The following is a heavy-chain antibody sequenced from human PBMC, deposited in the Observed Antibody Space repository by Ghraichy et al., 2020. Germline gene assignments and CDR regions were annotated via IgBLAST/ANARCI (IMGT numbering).Heavy chain of an antibody. CDR2: IYYSGST. CDR3: ARQLLPTRIFDLGGWLDP. J-gene: IGHJ5*02. CDR1: GGSISSSTSY. Sequence: SQTLSLTCTVSGGSISSSTSYWAWIRQTPGGGPEWIGSIYYSGSTYYSPSLLSRVTISVDTSENQFSLRLTSVTAADTAKYYCARQLLPTRIFDLGGWLDPWGQGRLVIVSS. V-gene: IGHV4-39*01. D-gene: IGHD3-22*01.